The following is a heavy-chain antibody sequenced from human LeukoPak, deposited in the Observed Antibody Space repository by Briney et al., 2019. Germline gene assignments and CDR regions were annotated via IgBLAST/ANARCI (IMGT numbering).Heavy chain of an antibody. Sequence: SETLSLTCTVSGGSISSGGYYWSWIRQHPGKGLEWIGYIYYSGSTYYNPSLKSRVTISVDTSKNQFSLKLSSVTAADTAVYYCARSGCYYDSSGYLYYFDYWGQGTLVTVSS. J-gene: IGHJ4*02. CDR3: ARSGCYYDSSGYLYYFDY. D-gene: IGHD3-22*01. CDR1: GGSISSGGYY. V-gene: IGHV4-31*03. CDR2: IYYSGST.